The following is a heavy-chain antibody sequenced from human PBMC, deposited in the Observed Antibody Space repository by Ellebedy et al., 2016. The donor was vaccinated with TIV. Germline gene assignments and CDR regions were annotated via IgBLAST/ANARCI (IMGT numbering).Heavy chain of an antibody. CDR2: ITESGGNT. D-gene: IGHD4-23*01. J-gene: IGHJ3*01. CDR3: ARDPVGVEPAFDV. Sequence: GESLKISCAASGLTFSSHAMSWVRQAPGTGLEWVSSITESGGNTYYADSVKGRFTISRDNSKDTLFLQMNSLRAEDTAIYFCARDPVGVEPAFDVWGQGTMVTVSS. CDR1: GLTFSSHA. V-gene: IGHV3-23*01.